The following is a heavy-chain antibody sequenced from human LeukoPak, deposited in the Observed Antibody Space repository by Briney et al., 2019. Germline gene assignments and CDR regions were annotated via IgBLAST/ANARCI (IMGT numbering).Heavy chain of an antibody. CDR2: IYTGGST. CDR3: AATHRGSGSNRLDY. J-gene: IGHJ4*02. Sequence: SESRSLTCSLSGASISSDYWSCIRPPAGEGLGWIGRIYTGGSTSYKPSLKSRVNTSVDTSKNQLSMQLSSVTAANTAVYHCAATHRGSGSNRLDYWGQGTLVTVSS. V-gene: IGHV4-4*07. D-gene: IGHD3-10*01. CDR1: GASISSDY.